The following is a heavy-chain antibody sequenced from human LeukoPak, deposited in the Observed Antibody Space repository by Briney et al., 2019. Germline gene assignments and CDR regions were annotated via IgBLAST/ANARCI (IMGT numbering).Heavy chain of an antibody. Sequence: GESLKISCKGSGYSFTSYWISWVRQMPGKGLEWMGRIDPSDSYTNYSPSFQGHVTILTDKSISTAYLQWSSLKASDTAMYYCARHLTYYFGPWGQGTLVTVSS. J-gene: IGHJ5*02. CDR2: IDPSDSYT. CDR1: GYSFTSYW. V-gene: IGHV5-10-1*01. CDR3: ARHLTYYFGP. D-gene: IGHD3-10*01.